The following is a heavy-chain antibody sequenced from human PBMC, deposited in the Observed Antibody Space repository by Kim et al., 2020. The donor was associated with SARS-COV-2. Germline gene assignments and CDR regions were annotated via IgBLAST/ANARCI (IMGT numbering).Heavy chain of an antibody. Sequence: GGSLRLSCAASGFTFSSYGMHWVRQAPGKGLEWVAVISYDGSNKYYADSVKGRFTITRDNSKNTLYLQMNSLRAEDTAVYYCAKRISIAARQGYYYGMD. CDR3: AKRISIAARQGYYYGMD. J-gene: IGHJ6*01. V-gene: IGHV3-30*18. D-gene: IGHD6-6*01. CDR1: GFTFSSYG. CDR2: ISYDGSNK.